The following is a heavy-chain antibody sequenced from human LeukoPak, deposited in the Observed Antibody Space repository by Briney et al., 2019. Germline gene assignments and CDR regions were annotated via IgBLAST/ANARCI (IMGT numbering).Heavy chain of an antibody. V-gene: IGHV3-33*06. CDR3: AKDHEQWLGQDYFDY. J-gene: IGHJ4*02. Sequence: GGSLRLSCAASGFTFSSYGMHWVRQAPGKGLEWVAVIWYDGSNKYYADSVKGRFTISRDNSKNTLYLQMNSLRAEDTAVYYCAKDHEQWLGQDYFDYWGQGTLVTVSS. D-gene: IGHD6-19*01. CDR2: IWYDGSNK. CDR1: GFTFSSYG.